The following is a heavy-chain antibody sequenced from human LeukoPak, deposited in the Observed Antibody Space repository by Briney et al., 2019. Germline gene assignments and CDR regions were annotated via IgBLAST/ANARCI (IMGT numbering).Heavy chain of an antibody. CDR3: ARDRDVIVPDDAFDI. CDR1: GFTFNNYW. CDR2: IKQDGSDK. Sequence: QSGGSLRLSCAASGFTFNNYWMTWVRQAPGKGLEWVANIKQDGSDKYYVDSVKGRFTISRDNAKNSLYLQMNSLRAEDTAVYYCARDRDVIVPDDAFDIWGQGTMVTVSS. D-gene: IGHD2/OR15-2a*01. V-gene: IGHV3-7*01. J-gene: IGHJ3*02.